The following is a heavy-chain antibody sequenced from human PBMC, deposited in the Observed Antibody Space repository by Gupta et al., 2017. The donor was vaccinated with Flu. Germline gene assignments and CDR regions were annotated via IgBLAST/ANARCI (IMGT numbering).Heavy chain of an antibody. CDR1: GGSISSSY. J-gene: IGHJ4*02. CDR2: IYYSGST. D-gene: IGHD3-10*01. V-gene: IGHV4-59*01. Sequence: QVQLQESGPGLVKPSETLSLTCTVSGGSISSSYWSWIRQPPGKGLEWIGYIYYSGSTNYNPSLKSRVTISVDTSKNQFSLKLSSVTAADTAVYYCARGYDGSAGGDYWGQGTLVTVSS. CDR3: ARGYDGSAGGDY.